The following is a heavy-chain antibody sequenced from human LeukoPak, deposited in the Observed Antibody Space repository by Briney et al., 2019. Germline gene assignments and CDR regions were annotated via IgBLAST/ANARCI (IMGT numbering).Heavy chain of an antibody. D-gene: IGHD3-3*01. V-gene: IGHV7-4-1*02. CDR3: AREVPEWLLGHGAFDI. CDR2: INTNTGNP. Sequence: SVKVXCKASGYTFTSYAMNWVRQAPGQGLEWMGWINTNTGNPTYAQGFTGRFVFSLDTSVSTAYLQISSLKAEDTAVYYCAREVPEWLLGHGAFDIWGQGTMVTVSS. J-gene: IGHJ3*02. CDR1: GYTFTSYA.